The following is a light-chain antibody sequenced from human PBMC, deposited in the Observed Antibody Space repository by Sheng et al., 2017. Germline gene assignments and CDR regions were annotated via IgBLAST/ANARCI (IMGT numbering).Light chain of an antibody. V-gene: IGLV2-23*02. J-gene: IGLJ2*01. Sequence: QSALTQPASVSGSPGQSVTISCTGSSSNVGKYNIVSWYQQHPGQAPKLMIYEVNKRPSGVSNRFSGSKSGNTASLTISGLQAEDEANYYCCSYGDIRTPVLFGGGTKLTVL. CDR1: SSNVGKYNI. CDR2: EVN. CDR3: CSYGDIRTPVL.